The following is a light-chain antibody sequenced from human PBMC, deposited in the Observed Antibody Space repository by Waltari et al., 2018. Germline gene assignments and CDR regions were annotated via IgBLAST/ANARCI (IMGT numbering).Light chain of an antibody. Sequence: QSALIQPASVSGSPGQSISITCSGPRSDIGCYDYVPWYQQHPNTAPKLLIYDVTKRPSGVSDRFSGSKSGNTASLTISGLQTDDEADYYCTSYAGSSTLLFGGGTRLTVL. V-gene: IGLV2-14*03. J-gene: IGLJ3*02. CDR3: TSYAGSSTLL. CDR1: RSDIGCYDY. CDR2: DVT.